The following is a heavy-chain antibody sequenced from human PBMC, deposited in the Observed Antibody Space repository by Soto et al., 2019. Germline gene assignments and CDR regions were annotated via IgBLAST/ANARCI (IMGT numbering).Heavy chain of an antibody. CDR1: GGTFSSYT. CDR2: IIPILGIA. Sequence: QVQLVQSGAEVKKPGSSVMVSCKASGGTFSSYTISWVRQAPGQGLEWIGRIIPILGIANYAQKFQGRVTITADKSTSTAYMELSSLRSEDTAVYYCALPGGLQQEFDYWGQGTLVTVSS. J-gene: IGHJ4*02. D-gene: IGHD1-1*01. V-gene: IGHV1-69*02. CDR3: ALPGGLQQEFDY.